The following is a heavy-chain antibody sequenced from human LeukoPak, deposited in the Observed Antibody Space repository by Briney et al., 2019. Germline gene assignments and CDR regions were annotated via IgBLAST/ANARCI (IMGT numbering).Heavy chain of an antibody. D-gene: IGHD3-9*01. CDR3: ARAPYYDILTGYFSFFDY. Sequence: PSETLSLTCTVSGGSISSYYWSWIRQPAGKGLEWIGRIYTSGSTNYNPSLKSRVTMSVDTSKNQFSLKLSSVTAADTAVYYCARAPYYDILTGYFSFFDYWGQGTLVTVSS. CDR2: IYTSGST. CDR1: GGSISSYY. V-gene: IGHV4-4*07. J-gene: IGHJ4*02.